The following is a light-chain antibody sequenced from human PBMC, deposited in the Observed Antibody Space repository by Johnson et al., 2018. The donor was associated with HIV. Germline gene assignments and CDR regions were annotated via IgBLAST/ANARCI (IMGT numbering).Light chain of an antibody. J-gene: IGLJ1*01. CDR1: SSNIENYF. V-gene: IGLV1-51*02. CDR3: GAWDSSLSVV. CDR2: EDY. Sequence: QAALTQPPSVSAAPGQKVTISCSGSSSNIENYFVSWYQQLPGAAPRLLIYEDYKRPSGIPYRFAGSTSGTSATLGIPGLQTGDEADYYCGAWDSSLSVVFGTGTKVTVL.